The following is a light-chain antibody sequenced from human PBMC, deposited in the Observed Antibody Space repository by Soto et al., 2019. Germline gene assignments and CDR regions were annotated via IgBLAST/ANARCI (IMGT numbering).Light chain of an antibody. J-gene: IGKJ4*01. V-gene: IGKV3-20*01. Sequence: EILLTQSPGTLSLSPGERATLSCRASQSVSRYLAWYQQKPGQAPRLLIYDASNRATGIPARLSGSGSGTEFTLTISRMEPEDFAVYYCQQYGNSLTFGGGTKVDIK. CDR3: QQYGNSLT. CDR2: DAS. CDR1: QSVSRY.